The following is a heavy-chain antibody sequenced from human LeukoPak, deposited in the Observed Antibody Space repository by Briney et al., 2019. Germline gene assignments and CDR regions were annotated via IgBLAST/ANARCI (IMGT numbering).Heavy chain of an antibody. CDR1: GGSISSYY. CDR3: ARDPAIVGAPPMAFDI. Sequence: SETLSLTCTVSGGSISSYYWSWIQQPPGKGLEWIGYIYYSGGTNRNPSLKSRITISVDTSKNQFSLKLSSVTAADTAVYYCARDPAIVGAPPMAFDIWGQGTMVTVSS. D-gene: IGHD1-26*01. J-gene: IGHJ3*02. CDR2: IYYSGGT. V-gene: IGHV4-59*01.